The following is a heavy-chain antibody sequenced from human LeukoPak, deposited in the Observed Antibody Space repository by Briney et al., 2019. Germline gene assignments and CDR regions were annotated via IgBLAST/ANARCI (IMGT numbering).Heavy chain of an antibody. CDR1: GGSISSGGYS. Sequence: PSETLSLTCAVSGGSISSGGYSWSWIRQPPGKGLEWIGYIYYSGSTYYNPSLKSRVTISVDTSKNQFSLKLSSVTAADTAVYYCARSYSKADSFYYFDYWGQGTLVTVSS. J-gene: IGHJ4*02. D-gene: IGHD2-15*01. CDR2: IYYSGST. CDR3: ARSYSKADSFYYFDY. V-gene: IGHV4-30-4*07.